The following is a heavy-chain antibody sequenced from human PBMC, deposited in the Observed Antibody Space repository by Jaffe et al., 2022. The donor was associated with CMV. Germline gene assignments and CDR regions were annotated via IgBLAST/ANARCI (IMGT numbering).Heavy chain of an antibody. CDR1: GFTFSSYG. V-gene: IGHV3-30*18. J-gene: IGHJ6*02. Sequence: QVQLVESGGGVVQPGRSLRLSCAASGFTFSSYGMHWVRQAPGKGLEWVAVISYDGSNKYYADSVKGRFTISRDNSKNTLYLQMNSLRAEDTAVYYCAKDPAGAYYYYGMDVWGQGTTVTVSS. CDR2: ISYDGSNK. CDR3: AKDPAGAYYYYGMDV.